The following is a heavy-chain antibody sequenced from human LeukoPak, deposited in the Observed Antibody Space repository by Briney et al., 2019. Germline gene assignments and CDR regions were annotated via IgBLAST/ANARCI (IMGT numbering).Heavy chain of an antibody. V-gene: IGHV3-30-3*01. Sequence: GGSLRLSCAASGFTFSSYAMHWVRQAPGKGLEWVAVISYDGSNKYYADSVKGRFTISRDNSKNTLYLQMNSLRAEDTAVYYCARGLGYDSSALLGGAFDIWAQGTMVTVFS. D-gene: IGHD3-22*01. J-gene: IGHJ3*02. CDR2: ISYDGSNK. CDR3: ARGLGYDSSALLGGAFDI. CDR1: GFTFSSYA.